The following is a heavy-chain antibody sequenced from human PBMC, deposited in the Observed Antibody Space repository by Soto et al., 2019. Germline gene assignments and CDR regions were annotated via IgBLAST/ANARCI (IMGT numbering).Heavy chain of an antibody. J-gene: IGHJ6*02. Sequence: SETLSLTCTVSGGSISGYYWSWIRQPPGRGLEWIGEINHSGSTNYNPSLKSRVTISVDTSKNQFSLKLSSVTAADTAVYYCARVSGIYYYGMDVWGQGTTVTVSS. D-gene: IGHD3-10*01. CDR1: GGSISGYY. CDR3: ARVSGIYYYGMDV. V-gene: IGHV4-34*01. CDR2: INHSGST.